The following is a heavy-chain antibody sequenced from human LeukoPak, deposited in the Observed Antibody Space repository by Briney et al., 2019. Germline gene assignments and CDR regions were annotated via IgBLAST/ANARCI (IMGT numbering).Heavy chain of an antibody. CDR3: ARDRSPEGYYDSSHWDYYHGMDV. Sequence: SETLSLTCIVSGGSISNYYWSWIRQPPGKGLEWIGYIYYSGSTNYNPSLKSRVTISVDTSKNQFSLNLSSVTAADTAMYYCARDRSPEGYYDSSHWDYYHGMDVWGQGTTVTVSS. V-gene: IGHV4-59*01. J-gene: IGHJ6*02. CDR2: IYYSGST. D-gene: IGHD3-22*01. CDR1: GGSISNYY.